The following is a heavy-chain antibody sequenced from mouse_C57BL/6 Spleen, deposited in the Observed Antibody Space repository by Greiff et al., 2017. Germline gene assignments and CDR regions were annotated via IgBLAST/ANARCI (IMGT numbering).Heavy chain of an antibody. J-gene: IGHJ1*03. V-gene: IGHV14-1*01. Sequence: EVKLMESGAELVRPGASVKLSCTASGFNIKDYYMHWVKQRPEQGLEWIGRIDPEDGDTEYAPKFQGKATMTADTSSNTAYLQLSSLTSEDTAVYYCTTGYYGSSGYFDGWGTGTTVTVSS. CDR3: TTGYYGSSGYFDG. CDR2: IDPEDGDT. CDR1: GFNIKDYY. D-gene: IGHD1-1*01.